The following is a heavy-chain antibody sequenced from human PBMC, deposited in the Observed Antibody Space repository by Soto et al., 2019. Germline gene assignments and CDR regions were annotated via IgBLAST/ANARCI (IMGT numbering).Heavy chain of an antibody. D-gene: IGHD1-26*01. J-gene: IGHJ6*02. CDR2: INYSGTT. Sequence: PSETLSLTCSVSGGSFSSDSFIWSWVRQFPGKGLEWIGYINYSGTTYYNPSLRSRITMSVDTSKNQFSLNLSSVTAVDTAVYYCARDHKWDGMDVWGQGTTVTVSS. V-gene: IGHV4-31*03. CDR1: GGSFSSDSFI. CDR3: ARDHKWDGMDV.